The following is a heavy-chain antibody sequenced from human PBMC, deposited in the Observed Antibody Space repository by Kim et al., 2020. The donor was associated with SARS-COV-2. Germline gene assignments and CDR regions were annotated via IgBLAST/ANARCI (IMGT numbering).Heavy chain of an antibody. J-gene: IGHJ3*02. CDR1: GYTFTSYA. CDR2: INAGNGNT. V-gene: IGHV1-3*01. D-gene: IGHD3-10*01. CDR3: ARDDYYGSGSYYKEANAFDI. Sequence: ASVKVSCKASGYTFTSYAMHWVRQAPGQRLEWMGWINAGNGNTKYSQKFQGRVTITRDTSASTAYMELSSLRSEDTAVYYCARDDYYGSGSYYKEANAFDIWGQGTMVTVSS.